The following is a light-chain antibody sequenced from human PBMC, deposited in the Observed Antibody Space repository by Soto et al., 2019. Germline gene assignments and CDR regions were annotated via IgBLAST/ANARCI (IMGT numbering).Light chain of an antibody. V-gene: IGLV2-11*01. CDR3: CSYAGTYTYV. CDR1: SSNVGRYKY. CDR2: DVT. Sequence: QSVLPQPRSVSGSPGQSVTISCTGTSSNVGRYKYVSWYQHHPGKAPKLMIYDVTMRPSGVPDRFSGSKSGNTASLTISGLQAKDEADYYCCSYAGTYTYVFGTGTTVTV. J-gene: IGLJ1*01.